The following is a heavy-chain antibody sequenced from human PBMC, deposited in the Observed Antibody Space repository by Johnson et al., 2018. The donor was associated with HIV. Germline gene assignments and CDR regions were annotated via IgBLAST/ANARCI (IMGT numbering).Heavy chain of an antibody. D-gene: IGHD6-13*01. V-gene: IGHV3-7*02. CDR3: VRRPFGAAPGADTFDI. CDR1: GFTFRSYW. Sequence: VQLVESGGGWVKPGGSLRLSCAASGFTFRSYWMSWVRQAPGKGLEWVANIKQHGSEKYYVDSVKGRFTISRDNAKNSLFLQMNSLRAEDTAVYYCVRRPFGAAPGADTFDIWGQGTMVTVSS. CDR2: IKQHGSEK. J-gene: IGHJ3*02.